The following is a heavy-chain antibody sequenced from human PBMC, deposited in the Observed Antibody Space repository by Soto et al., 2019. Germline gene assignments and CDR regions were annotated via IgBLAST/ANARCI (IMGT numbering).Heavy chain of an antibody. CDR3: ATGAAAPAH. D-gene: IGHD6-13*01. CDR1: GFTFSNFD. V-gene: IGHV3-23*01. Sequence: EVQLLESGGGLVQPGGSLRLSCAASGFTFSNFDMSWVRQAPGKGLEWVSGISTSGGTTYYADSVKGRFTSSRDNSKNTLYLQMTSVGAEDTAVYYCATGAAAPAHWGQGTLVTVSS. CDR2: ISTSGGTT. J-gene: IGHJ1*01.